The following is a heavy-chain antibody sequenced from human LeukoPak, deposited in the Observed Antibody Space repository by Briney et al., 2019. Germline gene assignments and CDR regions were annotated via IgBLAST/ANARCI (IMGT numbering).Heavy chain of an antibody. Sequence: GASVKVSCKASGYTFTRYDINWVRQATGQGLEWMGWMNPNSGNTGYAQKFQGRVTMTRNTSISTAYMELSSLRSEDTAVYYCAKRLSGSGSYSFDYWGQGTLVTVSS. D-gene: IGHD3-10*01. CDR2: MNPNSGNT. V-gene: IGHV1-8*01. CDR1: GYTFTRYD. CDR3: AKRLSGSGSYSFDY. J-gene: IGHJ4*02.